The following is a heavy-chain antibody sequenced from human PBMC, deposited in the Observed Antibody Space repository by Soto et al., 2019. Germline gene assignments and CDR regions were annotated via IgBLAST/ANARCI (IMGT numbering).Heavy chain of an antibody. CDR2: ISYDGSNK. J-gene: IGHJ4*02. CDR1: GFTFSSYA. V-gene: IGHV3-30-3*01. CDR3: ARDEWPEMATTYFDY. Sequence: GGSLRLSCAASGFTFSSYAMHWVRQAPGKGLEWVAVISYDGSNKYYADSVKGRFTISRDNSKNTLYLQMNSLRAEDTAVYYCARDEWPEMATTYFDYWGQGTLVTVSS. D-gene: IGHD1-1*01.